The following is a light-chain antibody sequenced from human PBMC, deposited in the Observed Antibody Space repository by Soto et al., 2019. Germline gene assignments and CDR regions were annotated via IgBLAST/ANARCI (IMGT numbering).Light chain of an antibody. CDR3: CSYAGSTTYV. CDR2: EVS. V-gene: IGLV2-23*02. J-gene: IGLJ1*01. CDR1: SSDVGSYNL. Sequence: QSVLTQPPSVSGSPGQSITISCTGTSSDVGSYNLVSWYQHHPGKAPKLMIYEVSKRPSGVSNRFSGSKSGNTASLTISGLQAEDEADYYCCSYAGSTTYVFGNGTKVTVL.